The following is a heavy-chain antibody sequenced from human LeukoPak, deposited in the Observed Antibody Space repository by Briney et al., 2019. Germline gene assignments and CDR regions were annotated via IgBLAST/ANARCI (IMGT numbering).Heavy chain of an antibody. V-gene: IGHV4-4*02. CDR1: GGSISNSNW. Sequence: SGTLSLTCVVSGGSISNSNWWGWVRQPPGKGLEWIGEIYHDGSTNYNPSLKSRVTMSVDTSKNQFSLKLSSVTAADTAVYYCARGGGYDYYYYYYYMDVWGKGTTVTISS. CDR2: IYHDGST. CDR3: ARGGGYDYYYYYYYMDV. D-gene: IGHD5-12*01. J-gene: IGHJ6*03.